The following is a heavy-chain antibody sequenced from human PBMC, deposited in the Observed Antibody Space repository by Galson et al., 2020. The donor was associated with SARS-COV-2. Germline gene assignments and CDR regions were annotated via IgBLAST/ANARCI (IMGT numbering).Heavy chain of an antibody. J-gene: IGHJ5*02. CDR1: GFTFSSHS. Sequence: GESLKLSCAASGFTFSSHSMNWVRQAPGKGLEWVSSISSSGSQTSYADSVKGRFTISRDNARKSLYLQMNSLRAEDTAVYLCGGVAVAGLEENDPWGQGTLVTVSS. D-gene: IGHD6-19*01. CDR2: ISSSGSQT. V-gene: IGHV3-21*01. CDR3: GGVAVAGLEENDP.